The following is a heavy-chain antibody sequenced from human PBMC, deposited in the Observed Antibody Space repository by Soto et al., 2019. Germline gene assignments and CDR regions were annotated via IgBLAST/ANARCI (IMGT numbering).Heavy chain of an antibody. Sequence: GGSLRLSCSGSGFNFSDYYMNWIRQTPVKGLEWVSSILSLESHKYHAASVMGRFSISRDNAKKSLFLQMNNLRAEDTGIYFCATGLKDASNRPSFDSWGPGXPVTVSS. V-gene: IGHV3-11*01. CDR3: ATGLKDASNRPSFDS. CDR2: ILSLESHK. D-gene: IGHD3-16*01. CDR1: GFNFSDYY. J-gene: IGHJ4*02.